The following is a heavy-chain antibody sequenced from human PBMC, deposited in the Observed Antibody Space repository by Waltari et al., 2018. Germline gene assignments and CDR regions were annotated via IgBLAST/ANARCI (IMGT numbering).Heavy chain of an antibody. CDR1: GYTFANYF. D-gene: IGHD3-3*01. V-gene: IGHV1-2*06. Sequence: QVQLVQSGAGVKKPGASVRVSCKASGYTFANYFLHWLRQAPGQRLEWVGRINPKSGATDSAQKFQARVTVTRDTATSTDYMDLARLRSDDTAIYYCWVIVGVPIPPAYFDCWGQGTQVIVSS. J-gene: IGHJ4*02. CDR3: WVIVGVPIPPAYFDC. CDR2: INPKSGAT.